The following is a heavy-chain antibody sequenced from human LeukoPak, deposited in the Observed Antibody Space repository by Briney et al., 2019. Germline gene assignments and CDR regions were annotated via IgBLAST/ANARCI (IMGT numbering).Heavy chain of an antibody. V-gene: IGHV3-64D*09. CDR1: GFTFSSSA. CDR2: ITSNGGST. Sequence: GGSLRLSCSASGFTFSSSAMHWVRQAPGKGLEYVSSITSNGGSTYYADSVKGRFTISRDNSKDKLYLQMSSLRADDTAVYYCVKDPTKYRSGWYGHFYYWGLGTLVTVSS. J-gene: IGHJ4*02. CDR3: VKDPTKYRSGWYGHFYY. D-gene: IGHD6-19*01.